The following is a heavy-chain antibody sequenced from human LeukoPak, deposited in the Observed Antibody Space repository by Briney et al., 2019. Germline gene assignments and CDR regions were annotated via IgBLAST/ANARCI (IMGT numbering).Heavy chain of an antibody. CDR1: GFTFSRHW. CDR2: IKQDGSER. V-gene: IGHV3-7*01. D-gene: IGHD2/OR15-2a*01. CDR3: ARDGGHSTDLDY. J-gene: IGHJ4*02. Sequence: GGSLRLSCATSGFTFSRHWMSWVRQAPGKGPEWVANIKQDGSERYYVGSVKGRFIISRDNAENSLYLQMNSLRAEDTAIYYCARDGGHSTDLDYWGQGTLVTVSS.